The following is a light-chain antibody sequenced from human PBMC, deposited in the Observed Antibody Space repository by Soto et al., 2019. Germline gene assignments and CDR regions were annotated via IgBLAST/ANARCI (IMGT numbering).Light chain of an antibody. J-gene: IGKJ1*01. CDR1: QSVSSN. CDR2: GAF. Sequence: EIVLRQSQVSLSVPSGERVTLSFRASQSVSSNLAWYQQKPGQAPSLLIYGAFTRATGIPARFSGTGSGTEFTRTICSLQSEDFALYYGPQYNDWPLTFGQGTKVDIK. CDR3: PQYNDWPLT. V-gene: IGKV3-15*01.